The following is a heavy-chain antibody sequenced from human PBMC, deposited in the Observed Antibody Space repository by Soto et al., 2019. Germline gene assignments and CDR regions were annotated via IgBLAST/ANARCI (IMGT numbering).Heavy chain of an antibody. J-gene: IGHJ4*02. V-gene: IGHV4-59*01. CDR2: IYYSGST. D-gene: IGHD6-19*01. CDR1: GGSISSYY. Sequence: SETLSLTRTVSGGSISSYYWSWIRQPPGKGLEWIGYIYYSGSTNYNPSLKSRVTISVDTSKNQFSLKLSSVTAADTAVYYCARRYGSVFDFWGQGTLVTVSS. CDR3: ARRYGSVFDF.